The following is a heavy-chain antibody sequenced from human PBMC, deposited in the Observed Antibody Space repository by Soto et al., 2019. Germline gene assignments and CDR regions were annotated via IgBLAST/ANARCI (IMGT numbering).Heavy chain of an antibody. Sequence: SETLSLTCAVYGGSFSGYYWSWIRQPPGKGLEWIGEINHSGSTNYNPSLKSRVTISVDTSKNQFSLKLSSVTAADTAVYYCARFSIYYGSGSYYNVYWGQGTLVTVSS. D-gene: IGHD3-10*01. CDR2: INHSGST. V-gene: IGHV4-34*01. CDR3: ARFSIYYGSGSYYNVY. CDR1: GGSFSGYY. J-gene: IGHJ4*02.